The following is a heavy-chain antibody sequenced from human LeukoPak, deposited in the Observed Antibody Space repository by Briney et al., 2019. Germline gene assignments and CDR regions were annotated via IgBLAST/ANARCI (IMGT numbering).Heavy chain of an antibody. CDR2: ISGSGGST. V-gene: IGHV3-23*01. D-gene: IGHD6-19*01. CDR1: GFTFSSYG. Sequence: GGSLRLSCAASGFTFSSYGMSWVRQAPGKGLEWVTAISGSGGSTYYADSVKGRFTISRDNSKNTLYLQMNSLRAEDTAVYYCAKDPAVAGTMGFYYWGQGTLVTVSS. CDR3: AKDPAVAGTMGFYY. J-gene: IGHJ4*02.